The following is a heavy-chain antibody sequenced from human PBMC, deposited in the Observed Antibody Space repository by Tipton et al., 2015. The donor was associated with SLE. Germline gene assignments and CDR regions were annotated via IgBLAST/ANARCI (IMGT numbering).Heavy chain of an antibody. D-gene: IGHD2/OR15-2a*01. V-gene: IGHV1-18*01. Sequence: QSGPEVKKPGASVKVSCKASGYTFTSYDIHWVRQAPGQGLEWMGWISHYTGNTDYAQRLQGRVTMTTDTPPTTAYMELRSLRSDDTAVYYCVGELLDYFDFWGQGTLVTVFS. CDR3: VGELLDYFDF. J-gene: IGHJ4*02. CDR2: ISHYTGNT. CDR1: GYTFTSYD.